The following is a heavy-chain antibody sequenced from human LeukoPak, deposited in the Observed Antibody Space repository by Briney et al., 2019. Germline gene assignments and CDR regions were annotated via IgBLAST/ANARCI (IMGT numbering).Heavy chain of an antibody. J-gene: IGHJ4*02. Sequence: SQTLSLTCTVSGGSISSGDYYWSWIRQPPGKGLEWIGNIYYSGSTYYNPSLKSRVTISVDTSKNQFSLKLSSVTAADTAVYYCAREGPLEGATTNYFDYWGQGTLVTVSS. CDR1: GGSISSGDYY. D-gene: IGHD5-12*01. V-gene: IGHV4-30-4*01. CDR3: AREGPLEGATTNYFDY. CDR2: IYYSGST.